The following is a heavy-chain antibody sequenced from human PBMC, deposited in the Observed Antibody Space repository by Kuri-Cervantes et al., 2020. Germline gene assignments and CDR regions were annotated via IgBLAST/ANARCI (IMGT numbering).Heavy chain of an antibody. D-gene: IGHD3-16*01. J-gene: IGHJ6*02. Sequence: SVKVSCKASGGTFSSYAISCVRQAPGQGLEWMGGIIPIFGTANYAQKFQGRVTITADESTSTAYMELSSLRSEDTAVYYCARGAFHAGGRGMDVWGQGTTVTVSS. CDR1: GGTFSSYA. CDR3: ARGAFHAGGRGMDV. V-gene: IGHV1-69*13. CDR2: IIPIFGTA.